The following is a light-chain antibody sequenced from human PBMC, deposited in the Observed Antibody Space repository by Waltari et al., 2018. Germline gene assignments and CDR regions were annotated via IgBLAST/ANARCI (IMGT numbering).Light chain of an antibody. CDR3: CSFAGSTTVI. J-gene: IGLJ2*01. Sequence: QSALTQPASVSGSPGQSITISCTGTSRAVGGYTLVSWYQQHPGEVPKLMIYEVTKRPSGISNRFSASKSGNTASLTISGLQAEDEADYYCCSFAGSTTVIFGGGTRLTVL. CDR2: EVT. CDR1: SRAVGGYTL. V-gene: IGLV2-23*02.